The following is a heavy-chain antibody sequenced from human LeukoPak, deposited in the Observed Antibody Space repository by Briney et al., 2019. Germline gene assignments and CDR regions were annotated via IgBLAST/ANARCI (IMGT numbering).Heavy chain of an antibody. J-gene: IGHJ4*02. Sequence: GESLKISCKGSGYSFSSYWIGWVRQMPGKGLGWMGIIYPGDSDTRYSPSFQGQVTISADKSLSAAYLQWSSLKASDTAMYYCARHVGIEVAGPFDYWGQGTLVTVSS. V-gene: IGHV5-51*01. D-gene: IGHD6-19*01. CDR1: GYSFSSYW. CDR2: IYPGDSDT. CDR3: ARHVGIEVAGPFDY.